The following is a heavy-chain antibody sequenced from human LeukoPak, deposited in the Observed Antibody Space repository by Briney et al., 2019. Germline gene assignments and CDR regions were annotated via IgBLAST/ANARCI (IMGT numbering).Heavy chain of an antibody. CDR3: AKDFDYYDSSGSYAFDI. CDR1: GFTFSSYA. CDR2: ISGSGGST. Sequence: PGGSLRLSCAASGFTFSSYAMSRVRQAPGKGLEWVSAISGSGGSTYYADSVKGRFTISRDNSKNTLYLQMNSLRAEDTAVYYCAKDFDYYDSSGSYAFDIWGQGTMVTVSS. D-gene: IGHD3-22*01. V-gene: IGHV3-23*01. J-gene: IGHJ3*02.